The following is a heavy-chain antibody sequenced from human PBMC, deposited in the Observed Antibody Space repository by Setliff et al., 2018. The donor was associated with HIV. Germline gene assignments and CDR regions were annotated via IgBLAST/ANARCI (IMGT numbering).Heavy chain of an antibody. V-gene: IGHV4-34*01. CDR2: INHSGST. J-gene: IGHJ4*02. CDR3: ARGIAAAEGYFDY. CDR1: GESFSGYY. Sequence: SETLSLTCAVYGESFSGYYWSWIRQPPGKGLEWIGEINHSGSTNYNPSLKSRVTISLDTSKNQFSLKLSSVTAADTAVYYCARGIAAAEGYFDYWGQGTLVTVSS. D-gene: IGHD6-13*01.